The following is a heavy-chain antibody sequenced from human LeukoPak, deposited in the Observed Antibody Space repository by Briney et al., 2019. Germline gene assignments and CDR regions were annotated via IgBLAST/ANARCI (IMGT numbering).Heavy chain of an antibody. Sequence: KPSETLSLTCAVYGGSFSGYYWSWIRQPPGKGLEWIGEINHSGSTNYNPSLKSRVTISVDTSKNQFSLKLSSVTAADTAVYYCARESPDFWSGFYYYYGMDVWGQGTTVTVSS. CDR3: ARESPDFWSGFYYYYGMDV. J-gene: IGHJ6*02. CDR2: INHSGST. D-gene: IGHD3-3*01. CDR1: GGSFSGYY. V-gene: IGHV4-34*01.